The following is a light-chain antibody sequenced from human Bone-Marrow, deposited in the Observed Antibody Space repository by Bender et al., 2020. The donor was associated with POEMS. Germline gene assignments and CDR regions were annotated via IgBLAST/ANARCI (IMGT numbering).Light chain of an antibody. CDR1: SSNIGTNP. Sequence: QSVLTPPPSASGTPGQRVTISCSGSSSNIGTNPVNWYQQLPGTAPKLLIYINNQRPSGVPDRFSGSKSGTSASLAISGLQSEYEADYYCAAWEDSLNGWVFGGGTKLTVL. CDR3: AAWEDSLNGWV. CDR2: INN. V-gene: IGLV1-44*01. J-gene: IGLJ3*02.